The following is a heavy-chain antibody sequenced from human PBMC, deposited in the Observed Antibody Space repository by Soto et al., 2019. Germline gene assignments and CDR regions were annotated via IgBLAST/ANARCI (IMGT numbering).Heavy chain of an antibody. CDR1: GYSFTSYW. CDR3: PSHHTVDTAMDPPLDY. CDR2: IYPGDSDT. D-gene: IGHD5-18*01. Sequence: PGESLKISCKGSGYSFTSYWIGWVRQMPGKGLEWMGIIYPGDSDTRYSPSFQGQVTISADKSISTAYLQWSSLNASDTAMYYCPSHHTVDTAMDPPLDYWGEGTLVTVSS. J-gene: IGHJ4*02. V-gene: IGHV5-51*01.